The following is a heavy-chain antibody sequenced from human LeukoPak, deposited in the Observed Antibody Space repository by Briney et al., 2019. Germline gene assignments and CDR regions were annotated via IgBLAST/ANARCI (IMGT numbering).Heavy chain of an antibody. CDR1: VYTFTGYY. CDR3: ASFYYGI. Sequence: GASVNVSCKASVYTFTGYYMHWVRQAPGQGLEWMGWNNTDSGGTNYAQKFQSRVTLTRDTSITTAYMELSRLRSDDTAVYYCASFYYGIWGQGTLVTVSS. D-gene: IGHD2/OR15-2a*01. V-gene: IGHV1-2*02. CDR2: NNTDSGGT. J-gene: IGHJ4*02.